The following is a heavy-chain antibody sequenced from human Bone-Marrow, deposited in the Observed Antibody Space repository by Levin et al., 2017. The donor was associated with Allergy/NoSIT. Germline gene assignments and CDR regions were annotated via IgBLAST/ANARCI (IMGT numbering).Heavy chain of an antibody. J-gene: IGHJ4*02. Sequence: SETLSLTCAVYGGSFSGYYWSWIRQPPGKGLEWIGEINHSGSTNYNPSLKSRVTISVDTSKNQFSLKLSSVTAADTAVYYCARKDTAMVKEFDYWGQGTLVTVSS. CDR3: ARKDTAMVKEFDY. D-gene: IGHD5-18*01. CDR1: GGSFSGYY. V-gene: IGHV4-34*01. CDR2: INHSGST.